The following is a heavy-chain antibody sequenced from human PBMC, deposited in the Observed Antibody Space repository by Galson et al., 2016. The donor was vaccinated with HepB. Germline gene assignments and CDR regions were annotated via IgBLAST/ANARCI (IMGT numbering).Heavy chain of an antibody. CDR3: ARDRDARPYDY. D-gene: IGHD5-24*01. CDR2: IGTDGRS. V-gene: IGHV3-74*01. CDR1: GFTFNHYA. J-gene: IGHJ4*02. Sequence: SLRLSCAASGFTFNHYALHWVRQAPGKGLEWVSRIGTDGRSNYADSVKGRFTISRDNSKNTLYLQMNSLRAEDTAIYYCARDRDARPYDYWGQGTLVIVSS.